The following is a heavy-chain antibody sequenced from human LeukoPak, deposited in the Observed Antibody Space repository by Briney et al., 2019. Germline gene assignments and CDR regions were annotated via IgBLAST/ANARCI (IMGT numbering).Heavy chain of an antibody. V-gene: IGHV1-24*01. CDR3: ATWYYSDNSGYSRLKNF. Sequence: ASVKVSCKVSGYTLTQLSMHWVRQAPGKGLEWMGNFDPEDGETIYAQKFQGRVTMTEDKSTDTVYLELSSLRSEDTAVYYCATWYYSDNSGYSRLKNFWGQGTLVTVSS. D-gene: IGHD3-22*01. J-gene: IGHJ4*02. CDR1: GYTLTQLS. CDR2: FDPEDGET.